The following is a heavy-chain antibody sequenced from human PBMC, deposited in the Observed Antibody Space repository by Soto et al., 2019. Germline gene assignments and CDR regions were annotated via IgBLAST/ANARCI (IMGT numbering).Heavy chain of an antibody. CDR1: GYTFTSYG. Sequence: QVQLVQSGAEVKKPGASVKVSCNASGYTFTSYGISWVRQAPGQGLEWMGWISAYNGNTNYAQKLQGRVTMTTDTSTSTAYMELRNLRSDDTAVYYCARSGYGSGSYYNGHFDYWGQGTLVTVSS. V-gene: IGHV1-18*04. D-gene: IGHD3-10*01. J-gene: IGHJ4*02. CDR2: ISAYNGNT. CDR3: ARSGYGSGSYYNGHFDY.